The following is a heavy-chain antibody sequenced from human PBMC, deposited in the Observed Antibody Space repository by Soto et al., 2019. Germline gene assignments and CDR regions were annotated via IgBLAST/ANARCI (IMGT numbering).Heavy chain of an antibody. Sequence: PGGSLRLSCAASGFTFSSYAMHWVRQAPGKGLEWVAVISYDGSNKYYADSVKGRFTISRDNSKNTLYLQMNSLRAEDTAVYYCARSKWELQPVDYWGQGTLVTVSS. V-gene: IGHV3-30-3*01. CDR2: ISYDGSNK. CDR3: ARSKWELQPVDY. J-gene: IGHJ4*02. D-gene: IGHD1-26*01. CDR1: GFTFSSYA.